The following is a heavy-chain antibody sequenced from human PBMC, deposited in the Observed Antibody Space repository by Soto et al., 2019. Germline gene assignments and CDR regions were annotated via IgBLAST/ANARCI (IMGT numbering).Heavy chain of an antibody. CDR3: AKPLVAYYYDISGYYPLDY. J-gene: IGHJ4*02. CDR1: GFTFSSYG. V-gene: IGHV3-30*18. CDR2: ISYDGSNK. D-gene: IGHD3-22*01. Sequence: GGSLRLSCAASGFTFSSYGMHWVRQAPGKGLEWVAVISYDGSNKYYADSVKGRFTISRDNSKNTLYLQMNSLRAEDTAVYYCAKPLVAYYYDISGYYPLDYWGQGTLVTVSS.